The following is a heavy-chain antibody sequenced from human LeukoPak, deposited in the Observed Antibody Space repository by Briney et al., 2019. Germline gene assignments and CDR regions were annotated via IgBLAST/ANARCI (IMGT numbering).Heavy chain of an antibody. CDR1: GFTFSSYA. V-gene: IGHV3-30-3*01. D-gene: IGHD6-13*01. CDR3: ARDDSSSWYLDY. Sequence: GRSLRLSCAASGFTFSSYAMHWVRQAPGKGLEWVAVISYYGSNKYYADSVKGRFTISRDNSKNTLYLQMNSLRAEGTAVYYCARDDSSSWYLDYWGQGTLVTVSS. J-gene: IGHJ4*02. CDR2: ISYYGSNK.